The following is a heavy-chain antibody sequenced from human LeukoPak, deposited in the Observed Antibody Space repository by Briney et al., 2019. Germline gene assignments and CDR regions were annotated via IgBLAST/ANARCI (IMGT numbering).Heavy chain of an antibody. CDR2: ISGSGGST. CDR1: GFTFSSYA. D-gene: IGHD3-10*01. CDR3: ANYYNSGPQGDY. V-gene: IGHV3-23*01. J-gene: IGHJ4*02. Sequence: GGSLRLSCAASGFTFSSYAMSWVRQAPGKGLEWVSAISGSGGSTYYADSVKGRFTISRDNSKNTLYLQMNSLRVDDTAVYYCANYYNSGPQGDYWGQGTLVTVSS.